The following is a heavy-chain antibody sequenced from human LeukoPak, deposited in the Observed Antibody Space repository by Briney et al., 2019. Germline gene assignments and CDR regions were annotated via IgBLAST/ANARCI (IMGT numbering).Heavy chain of an antibody. J-gene: IGHJ6*03. V-gene: IGHV3-23*01. CDR2: ISGSGGST. Sequence: AGGSLRLSCAASGFTFSSYAMSWVRQAPGKGLEWVSAISGSGGSTYYADSVKGRFTISRDNSKNSLYLQMNSLRAEDTAVYYCARIIAAAGPYYYYYMDVWGKGTTVTVSS. D-gene: IGHD6-13*01. CDR1: GFTFSSYA. CDR3: ARIIAAAGPYYYYYMDV.